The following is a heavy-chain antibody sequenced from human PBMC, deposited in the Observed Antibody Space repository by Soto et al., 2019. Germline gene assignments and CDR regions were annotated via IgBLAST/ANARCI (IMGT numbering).Heavy chain of an antibody. J-gene: IGHJ4*02. Sequence: QVQLVQSGAEVKKPGASVKVSCKASGYTFTSYGISWVRQAPGQGLEWMGWISAYNGNTNYAQKLQGRVTMTTDTSTSTAYMELRSLRYDDTAVYYCAREQHVDTAMVTTFDYWGQGTLVTVSS. CDR1: GYTFTSYG. CDR2: ISAYNGNT. V-gene: IGHV1-18*01. D-gene: IGHD5-18*01. CDR3: AREQHVDTAMVTTFDY.